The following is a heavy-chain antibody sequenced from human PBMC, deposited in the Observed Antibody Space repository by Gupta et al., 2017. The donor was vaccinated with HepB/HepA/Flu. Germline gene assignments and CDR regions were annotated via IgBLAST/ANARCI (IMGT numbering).Heavy chain of an antibody. CDR1: GFGFRSYW. J-gene: IGHJ4*02. V-gene: IGHV3-7*01. CDR3: ARETPSTSIVGKTNDY. D-gene: IGHD1-26*01. CDR2: IKQDGSET. Sequence: EVQLVESGGGLVQPGGSLRVSWAASGFGFRSYWMIWVRQAPGKGLEWVANIKQDGSETYDVDSVKGRFTISRDNAKNSLYLQMNNLRAEDTALYYCARETPSTSIVGKTNDYWGQGTLVTVSS.